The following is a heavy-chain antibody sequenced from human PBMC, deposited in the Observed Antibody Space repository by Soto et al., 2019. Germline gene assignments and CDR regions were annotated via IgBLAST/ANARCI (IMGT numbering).Heavy chain of an antibody. CDR1: GGTFSNSA. V-gene: IGHV1-69*12. CDR2: IMPVFRAP. D-gene: IGHD5-12*01. CDR3: ARDKDRLQLGGNYYYILDV. Sequence: QVQLEQGGAEVKQPGSSVRVSCKASGGTFSNSAISWVRQAPGQGLEWMGGIMPVFRAPDYAQNFQGRVTITADESTSTAYMELHGLRSDDTAVYFCARDKDRLQLGGNYYYILDVWGQGTTVTVSS. J-gene: IGHJ6*02.